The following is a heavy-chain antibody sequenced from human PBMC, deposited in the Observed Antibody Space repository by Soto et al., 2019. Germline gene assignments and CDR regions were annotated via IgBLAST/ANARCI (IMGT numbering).Heavy chain of an antibody. Sequence: QVQLVQSGGEVKMPGASVKVSCKASGYTFTSYHITWVRQAPGQGLEWMGWISAYNGNTNYAQNFQGRVSMPTDSSTTTAYMELRNLRSDDTAVYYCARRTSSAWYLCDYWGLGTLVTVSS. CDR2: ISAYNGNT. D-gene: IGHD6-19*01. V-gene: IGHV1-18*01. CDR3: ARRTSSAWYLCDY. J-gene: IGHJ4*02. CDR1: GYTFTSYH.